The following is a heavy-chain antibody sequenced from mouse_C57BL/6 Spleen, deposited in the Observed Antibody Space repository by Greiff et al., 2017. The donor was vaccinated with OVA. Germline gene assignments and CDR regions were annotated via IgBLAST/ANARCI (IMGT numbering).Heavy chain of an antibody. D-gene: IGHD3-2*01. V-gene: IGHV1-4*01. Sequence: VHLVESGAELARPGASVKMSCKASGYTFTSYTMHWVKQRPGQGLEWIGYINPSSGYTKYNQKFKDKATLTAVKSSSTAYMQLSSLTSEDSAVYYCARSTGYFDVWGTGTTVTVSS. J-gene: IGHJ1*03. CDR3: ARSTGYFDV. CDR1: GYTFTSYT. CDR2: INPSSGYT.